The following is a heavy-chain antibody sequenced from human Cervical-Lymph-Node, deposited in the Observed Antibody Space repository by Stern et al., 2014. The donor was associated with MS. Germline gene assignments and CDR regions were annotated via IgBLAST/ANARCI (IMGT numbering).Heavy chain of an antibody. V-gene: IGHV1-69*09. D-gene: IGHD3-10*01. CDR3: ARESTGDAFDI. J-gene: IGHJ3*02. CDR2: IIPILGVA. CDR1: GGTFSSYT. Sequence: VQLLESGAEVKKPGSSVKVSCKASGGTFSSYTITWVRQAPGQGLEWMGRIIPILGVASYAQNFQDRVTITADKSTGTAYMELSSLRSEDTAVYYCARESTGDAFDIWGQGTMVTVSS.